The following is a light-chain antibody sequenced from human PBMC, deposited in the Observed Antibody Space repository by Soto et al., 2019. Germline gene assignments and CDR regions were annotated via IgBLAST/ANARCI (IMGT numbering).Light chain of an antibody. Sequence: EIVLTQSPGTLSLSPGERATLSCRASQSISSTFLAWYQHKPGQAPKVVIYGASRRATGIPDRFSGRGSGTDFTLTISRLEPEDFAVYYCQQYESSWTFGQGTKVEMK. CDR3: QQYESSWT. V-gene: IGKV3-20*01. CDR1: QSISSTF. J-gene: IGKJ1*01. CDR2: GAS.